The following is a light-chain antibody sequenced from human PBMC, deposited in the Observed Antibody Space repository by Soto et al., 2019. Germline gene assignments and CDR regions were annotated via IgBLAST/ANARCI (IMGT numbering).Light chain of an antibody. CDR1: QFLTND. Sequence: ALQMTQSPSSLSASVGDRVTITCRASQFLTNDLGWYQQKPGEAPKLLIFGASSLQDGVPSRFSGSGSGADFTLTISSLQPEDFATYYCLQCDNYPWTFGQGTKVEI. J-gene: IGKJ1*01. V-gene: IGKV1-6*01. CDR2: GAS. CDR3: LQCDNYPWT.